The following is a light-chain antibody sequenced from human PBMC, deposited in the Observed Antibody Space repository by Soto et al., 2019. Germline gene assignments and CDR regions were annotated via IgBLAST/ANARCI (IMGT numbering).Light chain of an antibody. J-gene: IGLJ3*02. CDR1: SSDVGAYNY. CDR3: CSYAGSYTWV. CDR2: DVR. V-gene: IGLV2-11*01. Sequence: QSALTQPRSVSGSPGQSVTISCTGTSSDVGAYNYVSWYQQHPGKAPKLIVFDVRERPSGVPDRFSGPKFGNTASLTISGLQAEDEAEYFCCSYAGSYTWVFGGGTKLTVL.